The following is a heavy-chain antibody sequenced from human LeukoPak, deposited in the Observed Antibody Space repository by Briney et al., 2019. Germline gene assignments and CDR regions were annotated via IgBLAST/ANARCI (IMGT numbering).Heavy chain of an antibody. V-gene: IGHV4-38-2*01. CDR2: VSHTGSN. CDR1: GYSVSSGYS. Sequence: SETLSLTCAVSGYSVSSGYSWAWIRQPPGKGLEWIGTVSHTGSNYYNPSLKSRVSLSLDTSKNHFSLTLNSMTAADTAVYFCARGGRRLVAASYFDYWGQGTLVTVSS. D-gene: IGHD2-15*01. J-gene: IGHJ4*02. CDR3: ARGGRRLVAASYFDY.